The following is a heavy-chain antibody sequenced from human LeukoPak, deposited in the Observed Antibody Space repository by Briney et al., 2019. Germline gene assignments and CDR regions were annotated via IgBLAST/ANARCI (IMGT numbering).Heavy chain of an antibody. V-gene: IGHV4-59*01. D-gene: IGHD6-13*01. J-gene: IGHJ6*03. CDR3: ARVAYNSLRTYYYYYMDV. CDR2: HDYSGST. CDR1: VGPLSSYY. Sequence: PSQTLSLTCTVSVGPLSSYYSSWIRRPPGKGLEWTGYHDYSGSTNYNPSLKSRVTISVDTSKNKFSLKLSSVTAADTAVYYCARVAYNSLRTYYYYYMDVWGKGTTVTVSS.